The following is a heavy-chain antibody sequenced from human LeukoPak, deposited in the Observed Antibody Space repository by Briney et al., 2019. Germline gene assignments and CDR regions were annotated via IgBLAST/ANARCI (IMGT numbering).Heavy chain of an antibody. CDR3: TRGALAYYYDSSGYYSFDY. J-gene: IGHJ4*01. D-gene: IGHD3-22*01. CDR1: GFTFGDYA. Sequence: PGRSLRLSCTASGFTFGDYAMSWVRQAPGKGLEWVGFIRSKAYGGTTEYAASVKGRFTISRDDSKSIAYLQMNSLKTEDTAVYYSTRGALAYYYDSSGYYSFDYWGHGTLVTVSS. V-gene: IGHV3-49*04. CDR2: IRSKAYGGTT.